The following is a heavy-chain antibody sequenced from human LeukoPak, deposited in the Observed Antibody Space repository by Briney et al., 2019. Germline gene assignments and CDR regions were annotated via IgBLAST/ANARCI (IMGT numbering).Heavy chain of an antibody. Sequence: PSGTLSLTCAVSDGSITENWWSWVRQPPGKGLEWIGEIFHSGDTNYNPSLKSRVTISIDTSKNQLSLNLNSVTAADTAIYYCARAGDYNLDRWGQGTLVIVS. D-gene: IGHD1-1*01. CDR2: IFHSGDT. J-gene: IGHJ5*02. CDR1: DGSITENW. CDR3: ARAGDYNLDR. V-gene: IGHV4-4*02.